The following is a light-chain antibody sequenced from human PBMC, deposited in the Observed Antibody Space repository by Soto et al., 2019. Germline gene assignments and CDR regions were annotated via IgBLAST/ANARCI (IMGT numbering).Light chain of an antibody. CDR2: GAS. Sequence: VVTQSPATLSVFPGETATLSCRASQSVSSDLAWYQQRPGQAPRLLIYGASTRATGIPARFRGSGSGTAFRPTISSLQSEDFATDYCQQYNTWHPKLAFGRGTKVEIK. J-gene: IGKJ1*01. CDR3: QQYNTWHPKLA. V-gene: IGKV3-15*01. CDR1: QSVSSD.